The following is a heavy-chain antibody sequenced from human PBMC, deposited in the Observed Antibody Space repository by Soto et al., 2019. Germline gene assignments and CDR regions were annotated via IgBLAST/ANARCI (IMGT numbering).Heavy chain of an antibody. J-gene: IGHJ4*02. CDR2: IRDRVHSYST. V-gene: IGHV3-72*01. CDR1: GLTFSDHY. Sequence: EVQLVESGGGLVQPGGSLRLSCAVSGLTFSDHYMGWVRQAPGKWLDLVGRIRDRVHSYSTEYAASVKGRFTISRDDSRTSLYLQMNSLKMEDTAVCYCVSLWSVTGSRDYWGRGTRVTVSS. D-gene: IGHD2-21*01. CDR3: VSLWSVTGSRDY.